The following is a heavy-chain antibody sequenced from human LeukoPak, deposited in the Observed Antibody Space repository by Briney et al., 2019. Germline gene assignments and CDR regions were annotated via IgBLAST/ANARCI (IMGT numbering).Heavy chain of an antibody. CDR2: IYSGGST. J-gene: IGHJ4*02. Sequence: GGSLRLSCAASGFTVSSNYMSWVRQAPGKGLEWVSVIYSGGSTYYADSVKGRFTISRDNSKNTLYLQMNSLRAEDTAVYYCARERRYNWNDGYYFDYWGQGTLVTVSS. CDR1: GFTVSSNY. CDR3: ARERRYNWNDGYYFDY. V-gene: IGHV3-53*01. D-gene: IGHD1-1*01.